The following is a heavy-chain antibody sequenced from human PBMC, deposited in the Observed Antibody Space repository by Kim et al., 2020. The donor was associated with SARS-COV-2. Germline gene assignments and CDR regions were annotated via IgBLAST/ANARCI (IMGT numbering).Heavy chain of an antibody. CDR3: AKGKSTGAVDWFDP. Sequence: AVSVQGRFTGSRDNSKYALSLQMNSLRVEDTALYYCAKGKSTGAVDWFDPWGQGTLVTVSS. V-gene: IGHV3-23*01. D-gene: IGHD5-12*01. J-gene: IGHJ5*02.